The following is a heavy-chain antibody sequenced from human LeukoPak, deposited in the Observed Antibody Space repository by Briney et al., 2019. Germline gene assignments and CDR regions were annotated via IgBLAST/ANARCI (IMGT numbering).Heavy chain of an antibody. V-gene: IGHV4-30-4*01. CDR2: IYYSGST. CDR1: GGSISSGDYY. J-gene: IGHJ4*02. Sequence: SETLSLTCTVSGGSISSGDYYWSWIRQPPGKGLEWMGYIYYSGSTYYNPSLKSRVTISVDTSKNQFSLKLSSVTAADTAVYYCARQYYYGSGSYPMYYFDYWGQGTLVTVSS. D-gene: IGHD3-10*01. CDR3: ARQYYYGSGSYPMYYFDY.